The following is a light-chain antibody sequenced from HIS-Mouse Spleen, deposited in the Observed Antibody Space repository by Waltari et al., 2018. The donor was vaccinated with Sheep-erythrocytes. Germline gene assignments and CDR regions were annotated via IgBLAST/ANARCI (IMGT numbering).Light chain of an antibody. CDR2: QDS. J-gene: IGLJ3*02. CDR1: KLGDKY. V-gene: IGLV3-1*01. Sequence: SYELTQPPSASVSPGQTASITCPGDKLGDKYACWYQQKPGQSPVLVIYQDSKRPSGIPERFSGSNSGNTATLTISGTQAMDEADYYCQAWDSSTAWVFGGGTKLTVL. CDR3: QAWDSSTAWV.